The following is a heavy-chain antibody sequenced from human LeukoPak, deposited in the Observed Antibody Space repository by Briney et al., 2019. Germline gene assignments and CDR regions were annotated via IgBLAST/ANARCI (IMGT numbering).Heavy chain of an antibody. V-gene: IGHV3-48*03. CDR1: GFDFSSYE. CDR3: ARGSDYGVGAFDI. CDR2: ISTSVSTI. J-gene: IGHJ3*02. D-gene: IGHD4-17*01. Sequence: PGGSPRLSCAASGFDFSSYEMNWVRQAPGKGLEWVSHISTSVSTIYYGDSVKGRFTISRDNAKNSLFLHMNILRAEDTAVYYCARGSDYGVGAFDIWGQGTMVTVSS.